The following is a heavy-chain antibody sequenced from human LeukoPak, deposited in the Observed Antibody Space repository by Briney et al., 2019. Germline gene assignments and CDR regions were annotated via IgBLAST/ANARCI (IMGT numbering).Heavy chain of an antibody. V-gene: IGHV4-4*07. CDR2: FDISGSR. CDR3: ARDWGIEAMGGHFYYYGMDV. D-gene: IGHD6-13*01. CDR1: GGSISSYY. J-gene: IGHJ6*01. Sequence: SETLSLTCTVSGGSISSYYWIWVRQPAGKGLDWIGRFDISGSRKYNPSFKSRVTMSVDTSNNQFSLALTTVTAADTAVYYCARDWGIEAMGGHFYYYGMDVWGQGTTVTVST.